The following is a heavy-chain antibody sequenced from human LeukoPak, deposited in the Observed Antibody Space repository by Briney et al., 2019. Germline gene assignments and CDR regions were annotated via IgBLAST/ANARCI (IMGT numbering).Heavy chain of an antibody. D-gene: IGHD5-12*01. Sequence: ASVKVSCKASGYTFTGYYMHWVRQAPGQGLEWMGWINPNSGGTNYAQKFQGRVTMTRDTSISTAYMELSRLRSDDTDVYYCARGFDSGYDLFDYWGQGTLVTVSS. V-gene: IGHV1-2*02. J-gene: IGHJ4*02. CDR3: ARGFDSGYDLFDY. CDR1: GYTFTGYY. CDR2: INPNSGGT.